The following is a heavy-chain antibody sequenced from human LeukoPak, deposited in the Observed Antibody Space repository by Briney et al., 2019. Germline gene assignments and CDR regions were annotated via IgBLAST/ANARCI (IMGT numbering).Heavy chain of an antibody. CDR2: FDPEDGET. J-gene: IGHJ4*02. CDR3: ATDLLDL. Sequence: ASVNVSCTVSGYTFSDLSMNWVRQAPGKGLEWMGGFDPEDGETIYAQKFQGRVTMTEDTSTDTAYMELSSLRSEDTAVYYCATDLLDLWGQGTLVTVSS. CDR1: GYTFSDLS. V-gene: IGHV1-24*01. D-gene: IGHD2-2*03.